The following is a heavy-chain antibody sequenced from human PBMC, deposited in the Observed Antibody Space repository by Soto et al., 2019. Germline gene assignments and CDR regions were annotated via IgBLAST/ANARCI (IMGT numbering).Heavy chain of an antibody. Sequence: GGSLRLSCAASGFTFSSYGMHWVRQAPGKGLEWVAVISYDGSNKYYADSVKGRFTISRDNSKNTLYLQMNSLRAEDTAVYYCAKDAYDFWSALHSGYGMDVWGQGTTVTVSS. J-gene: IGHJ6*02. V-gene: IGHV3-30*18. D-gene: IGHD3-3*01. CDR2: ISYDGSNK. CDR1: GFTFSSYG. CDR3: AKDAYDFWSALHSGYGMDV.